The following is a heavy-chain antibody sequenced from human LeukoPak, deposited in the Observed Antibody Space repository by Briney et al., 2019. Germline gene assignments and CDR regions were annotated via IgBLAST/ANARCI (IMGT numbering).Heavy chain of an antibody. D-gene: IGHD6-19*01. V-gene: IGHV5-51*01. CDR1: GYSFTTYW. J-gene: IGHJ4*02. CDR2: IYPGDSDT. Sequence: GESLKISCKGSGYSFTTYWIVWVRQMPGKGLEWMGIIYPGDSDTRYSPSFQGQVTISVDKSISTAFLQWSSLKASDTALYYCARRGSGWFHNYDYWGQGTLVTVSS. CDR3: ARRGSGWFHNYDY.